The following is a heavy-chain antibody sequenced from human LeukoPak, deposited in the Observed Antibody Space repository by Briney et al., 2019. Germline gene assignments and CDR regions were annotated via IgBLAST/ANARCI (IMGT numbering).Heavy chain of an antibody. CDR2: ISSSGSTI. CDR1: GFTFSDYY. V-gene: IGHV3-11*04. J-gene: IGHJ6*03. D-gene: IGHD3-22*01. CDR3: ARDHRTDYYDSSGYHTDYYYYMDV. Sequence: GGSLRLSCAASGFTFSDYYMSWIRQAPGKGMEWVSYISSSGSTIYYADSVKGRFTISRDNAKNSLYLQMNSLRAEDTAVYYCARDHRTDYYDSSGYHTDYYYYMDVWGKGTTATVSS.